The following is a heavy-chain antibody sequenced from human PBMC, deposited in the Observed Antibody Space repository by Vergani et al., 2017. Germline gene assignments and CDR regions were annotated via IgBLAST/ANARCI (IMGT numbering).Heavy chain of an antibody. CDR1: NDSVSNTFYY. J-gene: IGHJ4*02. Sequence: QVQLQESGPGLVKPSVTLSLTCTVSNDSVSNTFYYWGWIRQTPGKGLEWIGSIYRTGRTHFNPSLKSRVTISVDTSNNHFSLRLNSLTAADTAVYYCARRSGIVYDIFSGTQYFFDFWGQGTLVTVSS. D-gene: IGHD3-9*01. CDR3: ARRSGIVYDIFSGTQYFFDF. V-gene: IGHV4-39*07. CDR2: IYRTGRT.